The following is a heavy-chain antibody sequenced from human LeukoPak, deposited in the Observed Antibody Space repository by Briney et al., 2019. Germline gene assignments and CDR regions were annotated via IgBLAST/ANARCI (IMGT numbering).Heavy chain of an antibody. Sequence: GESLKITCKGSGYSFTSYWIGWVRQMPGKGLEWMGIIYPGDSDTRYSPSFQGQVTISADKSISTAYLQWSSLKASDTAMYYCARLPSSSTSWHSHPYYYYYMDVWGKGTTVTVSS. D-gene: IGHD2-2*01. J-gene: IGHJ6*03. V-gene: IGHV5-51*01. CDR1: GYSFTSYW. CDR3: ARLPSSSTSWHSHPYYYYYMDV. CDR2: IYPGDSDT.